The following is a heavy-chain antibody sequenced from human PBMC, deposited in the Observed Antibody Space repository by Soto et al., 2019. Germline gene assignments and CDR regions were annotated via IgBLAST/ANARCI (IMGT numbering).Heavy chain of an antibody. V-gene: IGHV4-31*03. D-gene: IGHD6-19*01. Sequence: KASETLSLTCTVSGGSISSGGYYWSWIRQHPGKGLEWIGYIYYSGSTYYNPSLKSRVTISVDTSKNQFSLKLSSVTAADTAVYYCARVGVPGIAVAGATRVYYYGMDVWGQGTTVTVSS. CDR2: IYYSGST. J-gene: IGHJ6*02. CDR1: GGSISSGGYY. CDR3: ARVGVPGIAVAGATRVYYYGMDV.